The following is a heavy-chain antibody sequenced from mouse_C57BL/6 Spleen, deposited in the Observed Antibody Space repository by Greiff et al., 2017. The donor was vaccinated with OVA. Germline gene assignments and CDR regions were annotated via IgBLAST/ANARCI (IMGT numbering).Heavy chain of an antibody. J-gene: IGHJ4*01. CDR3: ARDTTVAHYYAMDY. Sequence: EVMLVESGGGLVKPGGSLKLSCAASGFTFSSYAMSWVRQTPEKRLEWVATISDGGSYTYYPDNVKGRFTISRDNAKNNLYLQMSHLKSEDTAMYYCARDTTVAHYYAMDYWGQGTSVTVSS. D-gene: IGHD1-1*01. V-gene: IGHV5-4*01. CDR1: GFTFSSYA. CDR2: ISDGGSYT.